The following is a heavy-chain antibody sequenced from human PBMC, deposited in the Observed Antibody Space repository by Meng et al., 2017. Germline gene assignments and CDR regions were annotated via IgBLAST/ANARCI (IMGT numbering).Heavy chain of an antibody. Sequence: QITLKGSCPPVVKPTKTLTLTFPFSGFSLSTSGVGVGWIRQPPGKALEWLALIYWDDDKRYSPSLKSRLTITKDTSKNQVVLTMTNMDPVDTATYYCAHRNYYGSGSANGAFDIWGQGTMVTVSS. CDR2: IYWDDDK. V-gene: IGHV2-5*02. CDR3: AHRNYYGSGSANGAFDI. D-gene: IGHD3-10*01. J-gene: IGHJ3*02. CDR1: GFSLSTSGVG.